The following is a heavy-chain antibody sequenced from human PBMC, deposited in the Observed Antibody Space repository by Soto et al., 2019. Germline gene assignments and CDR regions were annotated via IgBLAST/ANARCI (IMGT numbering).Heavy chain of an antibody. CDR2: ISGSGIST. CDR3: AKEPVGPDWYFDL. V-gene: IGHV3-23*01. J-gene: IGHJ2*01. Sequence: DVQLLESGGGLVQPGGSLRLSCAVSRFTFRSYAMSWVRQAPGKGLEWVSGISGSGISTHYADSVKGRFTVSRDNSKNTLYLQMNSLRAEDTAVSNCAKEPVGPDWYFDLWGRGTLVTVSS. CDR1: RFTFRSYA.